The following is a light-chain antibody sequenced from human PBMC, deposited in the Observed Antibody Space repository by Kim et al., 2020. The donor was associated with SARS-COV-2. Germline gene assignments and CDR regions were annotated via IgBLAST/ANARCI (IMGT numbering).Light chain of an antibody. CDR2: GVS. Sequence: DVVLTQTPVSLSVTPGQPASISCKSSQSLLHSNGKTYLYWYLQKPGQPPQLLIHGVSNRFSGVPDRFAGSGSGTDFTLRISRVEAEDVGVYYCMQNVLRPLTFGGGTKVDIK. CDR3: MQNVLRPLT. CDR1: QSLLHSNGKTY. J-gene: IGKJ4*01. V-gene: IGKV2D-29*01.